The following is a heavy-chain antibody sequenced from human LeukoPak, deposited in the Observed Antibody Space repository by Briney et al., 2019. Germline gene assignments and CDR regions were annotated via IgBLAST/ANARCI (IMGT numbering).Heavy chain of an antibody. CDR3: ARGRGSSWYDPNNDAFDI. CDR1: GYTFTSYD. CDR2: MNPNSGNT. Sequence: ASVKVSCKASGYTFTSYDINWVRHATGQGLEWMGWMNPNSGNTGYAQKFQGRVTMTRNTSISTAYMELSSLRSEDTAVYYCARGRGSSWYDPNNDAFDIWGQGTMVTVSS. J-gene: IGHJ3*02. D-gene: IGHD6-13*01. V-gene: IGHV1-8*01.